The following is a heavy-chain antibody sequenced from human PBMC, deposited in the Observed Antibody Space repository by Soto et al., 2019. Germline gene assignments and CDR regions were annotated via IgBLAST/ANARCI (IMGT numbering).Heavy chain of an antibody. CDR3: AKAITLGFCSKTSCQGGAMDV. D-gene: IGHD2-2*01. Sequence: QPGGSLRLSCAASGFTFDDHAMHWVRQAPGKGLEWVSGINWNSGSIDYADSVKGRFTISRDNAKNSLYLQMNSLRAEDTALYYCAKAITLGFCSKTSCQGGAMDVWGQGTTVTVSS. CDR1: GFTFDDHA. CDR2: INWNSGSI. V-gene: IGHV3-9*01. J-gene: IGHJ6*02.